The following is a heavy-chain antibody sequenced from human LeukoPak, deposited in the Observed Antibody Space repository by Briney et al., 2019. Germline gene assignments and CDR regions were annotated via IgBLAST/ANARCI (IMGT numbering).Heavy chain of an antibody. V-gene: IGHV3-21*01. Sequence: GGSLRLSCVASEFVFSNHAMIWVRQAPGKGLEWISSITSDSSNIFYANSVRGRFTISRDNANNALHLQMNSLRAEDTAVYYCARVFWETVNTGYYSDFWGPGTLVTVSS. J-gene: IGHJ4*02. CDR3: ARVFWETVNTGYYSDF. CDR1: EFVFSNHA. CDR2: ITSDSSNI. D-gene: IGHD3-22*01.